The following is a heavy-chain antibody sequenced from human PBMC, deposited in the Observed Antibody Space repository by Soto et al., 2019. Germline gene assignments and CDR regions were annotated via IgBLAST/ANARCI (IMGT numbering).Heavy chain of an antibody. J-gene: IGHJ4*02. CDR2: ISAHNGNT. Sequence: QVHLVQSGAEVKKSGASVKVSCKCSGYTFTSYGITWVRQAPGQGLEWMGWISAHNGNTDYAQKFQGRVTVTRDTSTSTAYMELRSLRSDDTAVYYCARGRYGDYWGQGALVTVSS. CDR3: ARGRYGDY. CDR1: GYTFTSYG. D-gene: IGHD1-1*01. V-gene: IGHV1-18*01.